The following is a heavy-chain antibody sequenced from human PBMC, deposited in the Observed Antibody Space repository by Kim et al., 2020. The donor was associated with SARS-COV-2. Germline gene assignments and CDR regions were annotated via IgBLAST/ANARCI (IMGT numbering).Heavy chain of an antibody. V-gene: IGHV3-21*01. CDR2: ISSSSSYI. CDR3: ARDLGSDNWGGYYYYGMDV. CDR1: GFTFSSYS. J-gene: IGHJ6*02. D-gene: IGHD7-27*01. Sequence: GGSLRLSCAASGFTFSSYSMNWVRQAPGKGLEWVSSISSSSSYIYYADSVRGRFTISRDNAKNSLYLQMNSLRAEDTAVYYWARDLGSDNWGGYYYYGMDVWGQGTTVTVSS.